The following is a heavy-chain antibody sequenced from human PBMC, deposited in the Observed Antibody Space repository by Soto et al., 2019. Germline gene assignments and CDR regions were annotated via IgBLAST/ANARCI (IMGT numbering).Heavy chain of an antibody. J-gene: IGHJ4*02. V-gene: IGHV4-39*01. CDR3: ARGYCSSTSCYYYFDY. CDR1: GGSIISSNYY. CDR2: LYYSGST. Sequence: PSETLSLTCTVSGGSIISSNYYWGWIRQPPGKGLEWIGSLYYSGSTYYNPSLKSRVTTSVDTSKNQFSLKLSSVTAADTAVYYCARGYCSSTSCYYYFDYWGQGTLVTVSS. D-gene: IGHD2-2*01.